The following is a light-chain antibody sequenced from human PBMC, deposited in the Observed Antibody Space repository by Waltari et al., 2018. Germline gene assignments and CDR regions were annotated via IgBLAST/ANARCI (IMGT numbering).Light chain of an antibody. CDR3: QSYDSSLSGVV. CDR2: ANS. CDR1: SSNLGAGYD. J-gene: IGLJ3*02. Sequence: QSVLTQPPSVSGAPGPRVTIPCTGSSSNLGAGYDVPWYQHLPGTAPKLLIYANSNRPSGVPDRFSGSKSGTSASLAITGLQAEDEADYYCQSYDSSLSGVVFGGGTKLTVL. V-gene: IGLV1-40*01.